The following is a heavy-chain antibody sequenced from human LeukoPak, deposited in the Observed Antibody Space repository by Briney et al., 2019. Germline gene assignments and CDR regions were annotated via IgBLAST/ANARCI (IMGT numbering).Heavy chain of an antibody. CDR1: GGSISSYY. CDR3: AGTYYGFWSGYYPHYYYYYMDV. Sequence: SETLSLTCTVSGGSISSYYWSWIRQPPGKGLEWSGYIYYSGSTNYNPSLKSRVTISVDTSKDQFSLKLSSVTASDTAVYYCAGTYYGFWSGYYPHYYYYYMDVWGKGTTVTVSS. CDR2: IYYSGST. J-gene: IGHJ6*03. D-gene: IGHD3-3*01. V-gene: IGHV4-59*12.